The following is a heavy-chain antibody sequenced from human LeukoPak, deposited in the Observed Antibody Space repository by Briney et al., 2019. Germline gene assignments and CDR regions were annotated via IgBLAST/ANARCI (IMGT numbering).Heavy chain of an antibody. CDR3: ARTAYFYGSGSYFLGHFDY. CDR2: IYPGDSDT. CDR1: GYSFTSYW. J-gene: IGHJ4*02. Sequence: GESLKISCKGSGYSFTSYWIGWVRQMPGKCLEWMGIIYPGDSDTGYSPSFQGHVTISADKSISTAYLQWSSLKASDPAIYYCARTAYFYGSGSYFLGHFDYWGQGTLVTVSS. D-gene: IGHD3-10*01. V-gene: IGHV5-51*01.